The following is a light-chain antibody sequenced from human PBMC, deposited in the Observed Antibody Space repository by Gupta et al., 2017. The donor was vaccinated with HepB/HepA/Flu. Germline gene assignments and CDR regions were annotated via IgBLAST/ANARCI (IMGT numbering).Light chain of an antibody. CDR1: QSVSSY. Sequence: EIVLTQSPATLSLSPGERATLSCRASQSVSSYLAWYQQKPGQAPRLLIYDASNRDTGIPARFSGSGYGTDLTLTISSREQEDFAVYYCQQRSNWPPLTFGGGTKVEIK. CDR2: DAS. V-gene: IGKV3-11*01. CDR3: QQRSNWPPLT. J-gene: IGKJ4*01.